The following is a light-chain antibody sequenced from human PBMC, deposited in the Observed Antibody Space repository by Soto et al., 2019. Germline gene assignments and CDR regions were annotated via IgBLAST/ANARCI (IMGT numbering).Light chain of an antibody. J-gene: IGLJ2*01. CDR3: SSYTSSSTLV. CDR1: SSDVGGYNY. CDR2: EVS. V-gene: IGLV2-14*01. Sequence: QSALTQPASVSGYPGQSSTISCTGTSSDVGGYNYVSWYQQHPGKAPKLMIYEVSNRPSGVSNRFSGSKSGNTASLTISGLQAEDEADYYCSSYTSSSTLVFGGGTQLTVL.